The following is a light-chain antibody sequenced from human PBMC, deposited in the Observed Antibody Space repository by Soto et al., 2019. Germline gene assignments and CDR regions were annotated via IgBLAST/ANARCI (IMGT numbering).Light chain of an antibody. V-gene: IGLV2-14*01. CDR1: SSDVGSYKY. CDR3: SSYTITSTHWL. J-gene: IGLJ3*02. Sequence: QSALTQPASVSGSPGQSITISCTGTSSDVGSYKYVSWYQQYPGKAPKLIIYEVSNRPSGVSNRFSGSKSGNTASLTISGLQVEDEADYYCSSYTITSTHWLFGGGTKLTVL. CDR2: EVS.